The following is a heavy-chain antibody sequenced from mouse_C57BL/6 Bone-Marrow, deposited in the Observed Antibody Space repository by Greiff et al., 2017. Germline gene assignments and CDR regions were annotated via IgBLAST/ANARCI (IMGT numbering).Heavy chain of an antibody. CDR1: GYTFTSYW. CDR2: IGPNSGGT. D-gene: IGHD1-1*01. CDR3: ARDYYCSLY. J-gene: IGHJ2*01. V-gene: IGHV1-72*01. Sequence: QVQLQQPGAELVKPGASVKLSCKASGYTFTSYWMHWVKQRPGRGLEWIGRIGPNSGGTKYNEKFKSKATLAVDKPSSAAYMQLSSLTSEDSAVYYCARDYYCSLYWGQGTTLTVSS.